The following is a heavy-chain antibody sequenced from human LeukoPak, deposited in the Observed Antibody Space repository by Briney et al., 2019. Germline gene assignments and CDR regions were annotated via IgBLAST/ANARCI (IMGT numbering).Heavy chain of an antibody. Sequence: SQTLSLTCAISGDSVSSKSTAWNWIRQSPSRGLEWLGRTYYRSKWYNGYAVSVKSRITINPDTSKNQFSLQLNSVTPEDTAVYHCARELLEGDYPKFDYWGQGTLVTVSS. CDR1: GDSVSSKSTA. D-gene: IGHD4-17*01. CDR2: TYYRSKWYN. J-gene: IGHJ4*02. CDR3: ARELLEGDYPKFDY. V-gene: IGHV6-1*01.